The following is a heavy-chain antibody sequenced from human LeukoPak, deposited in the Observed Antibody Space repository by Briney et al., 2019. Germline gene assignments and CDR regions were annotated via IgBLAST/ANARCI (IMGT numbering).Heavy chain of an antibody. CDR2: ISGSDGSS. V-gene: IGHV3-23*01. Sequence: PGGSLRLSCAASGFTFSSFTMNWVRQAPGKGLEWVSSISGSDGSSHYADFVKGRFTISRDNSKNTLHLQMNSLRAEDTAVYYCAKSRHYYDSSGYFDYWGQGTLVTVSS. J-gene: IGHJ4*02. CDR1: GFTFSSFT. CDR3: AKSRHYYDSSGYFDY. D-gene: IGHD3-22*01.